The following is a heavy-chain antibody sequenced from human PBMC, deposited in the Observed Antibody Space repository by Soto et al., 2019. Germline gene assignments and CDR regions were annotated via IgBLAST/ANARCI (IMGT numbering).Heavy chain of an antibody. D-gene: IGHD3-10*01. Sequence: GASVKVSCKASGGTFSSYAISWVRQAPGQRLEWMGGIIPIFGTASYAQKFQGRVTITADESTSTAYMELSSLRSEDTAVYYCAGGGEGSGRQYYYYGMDVWGQGTTVTVSS. J-gene: IGHJ6*02. CDR3: AGGGEGSGRQYYYYGMDV. V-gene: IGHV1-69*13. CDR2: IIPIFGTA. CDR1: GGTFSSYA.